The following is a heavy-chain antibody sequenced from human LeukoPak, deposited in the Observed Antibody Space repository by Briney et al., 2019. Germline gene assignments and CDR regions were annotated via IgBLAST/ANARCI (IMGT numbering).Heavy chain of an antibody. Sequence: SETLSLTCTVSGYSISSGYYWGWIRQPPGKGLEWIGSIYYSGSPYNNPSLKSRVTISVDTSKNQFSLKLRSVTAADTAVYYCARDQCSSGCSYFDYWGQGTLVTVSS. V-gene: IGHV4-38-2*02. D-gene: IGHD6-19*01. J-gene: IGHJ4*02. CDR1: GYSISSGYY. CDR2: IYYSGSP. CDR3: ARDQCSSGCSYFDY.